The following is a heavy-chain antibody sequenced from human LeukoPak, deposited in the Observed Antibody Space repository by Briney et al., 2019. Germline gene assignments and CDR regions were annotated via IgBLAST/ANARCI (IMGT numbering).Heavy chain of an antibody. CDR3: ARAGSYCGGDCYLGDY. J-gene: IGHJ4*02. V-gene: IGHV4-39*07. Sequence: SQTLSLTCTVSGGSISSGSYYWSWIRQPPGKGLEWIGEINHGGSTNYNPSLKSRVTISVDTSKNQFSLKLSSVTAADTAVYYCARAGSYCGGDCYLGDYWGQGTLVTVCS. CDR1: GGSISSGSYY. CDR2: INHGGST. D-gene: IGHD2-21*01.